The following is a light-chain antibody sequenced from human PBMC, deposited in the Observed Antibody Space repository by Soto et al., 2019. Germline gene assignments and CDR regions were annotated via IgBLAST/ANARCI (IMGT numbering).Light chain of an antibody. J-gene: IGLJ1*01. CDR1: SSDVGGYNY. CDR3: DSYTSSRAYV. CDR2: EVS. V-gene: IGLV2-14*01. Sequence: QSALTQPASVSGSPGQSIPISCTGTSSDVGGYNYVSWYQQQAGKAPKLIIHEVSNRPSGVSNRFSGSKSGNTASLTISGLQAEDEADYYCDSYTSSRAYVFGIGTKLTVL.